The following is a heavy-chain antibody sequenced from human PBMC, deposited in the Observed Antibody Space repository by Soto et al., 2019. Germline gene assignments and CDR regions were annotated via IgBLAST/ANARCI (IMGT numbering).Heavy chain of an antibody. D-gene: IGHD5-12*01. V-gene: IGHV3-48*03. CDR3: TKEKSVMYSGYDAFDV. Sequence: GGSLRLSCVASGFTFSDYEMNWVRQAPGKGLEWVAHITSGGNTMYADSVEGRFTISRDDADNSLYLQMNNLRGEDTALYHCTKEKSVMYSGYDAFDVWGRGTMVTV. J-gene: IGHJ3*01. CDR1: GFTFSDYE. CDR2: ITSGGNT.